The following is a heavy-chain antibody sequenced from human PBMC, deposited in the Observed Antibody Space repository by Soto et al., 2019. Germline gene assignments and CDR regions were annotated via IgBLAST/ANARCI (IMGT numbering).Heavy chain of an antibody. CDR1: GFTSSNYA. Sequence: GGSLRLSCAASGFTSSNYAMTWVRQAPGKGLERVSAISSGGTYTDYADSVKGRFTLSRDNSKNMVYLQMNSLRAEDTAVYHCAKESSGYNYGFYNYFDYWGQGVLVTVSS. J-gene: IGHJ4*02. D-gene: IGHD5-18*01. V-gene: IGHV3-23*01. CDR3: AKESSGYNYGFYNYFDY. CDR2: ISSGGTYT.